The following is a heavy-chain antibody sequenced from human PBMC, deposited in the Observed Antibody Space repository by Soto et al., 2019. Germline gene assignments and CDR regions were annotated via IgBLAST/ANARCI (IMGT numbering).Heavy chain of an antibody. CDR2: IILPFGTP. CDR1: GTTFSNYA. Sequence: QVRLVQSGAEVKKTGSSVKVSCKASGTTFSNYAIGWVRQAPGQGLEWMGGIILPFGTPNYAQKFQGRVTXXAXXSMTTAFMELRGLRSEDTAVYFCVRGPDSEGYFDYWGQGTLVTVSS. J-gene: IGHJ4*02. CDR3: VRGPDSEGYFDY. V-gene: IGHV1-69*12.